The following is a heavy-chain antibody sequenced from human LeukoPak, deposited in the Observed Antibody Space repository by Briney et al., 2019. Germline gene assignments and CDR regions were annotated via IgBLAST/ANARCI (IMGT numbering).Heavy chain of an antibody. J-gene: IGHJ4*02. Sequence: PSETLSLTCTVSGYSISSGYYWGWIRQPPGKGLEWIGSIYHSGSTYYNPSLKSRVTISVDTSKNQFSLKLSSVTAADTAVYYCARDKSGLWFQFDYWGQGTLVTVSS. CDR2: IYHSGST. D-gene: IGHD3-10*01. V-gene: IGHV4-38-2*02. CDR3: ARDKSGLWFQFDY. CDR1: GYSISSGYY.